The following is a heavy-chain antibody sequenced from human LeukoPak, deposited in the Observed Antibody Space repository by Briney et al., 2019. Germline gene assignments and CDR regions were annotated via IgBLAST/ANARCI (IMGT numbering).Heavy chain of an antibody. CDR3: ARGNFMVRDFDY. CDR2: INPNSGAA. J-gene: IGHJ4*02. Sequence: ASVKVSCKASGYTLTDYYILWVRQAPGQGPEWMGWINPNSGAAKYAQKFQGRVTMTRDTSISTAYMELSRLRSDDTAVYYCARGNFMVRDFDYWGQGTLVTVSS. V-gene: IGHV1-2*02. D-gene: IGHD3-10*01. CDR1: GYTLTDYY.